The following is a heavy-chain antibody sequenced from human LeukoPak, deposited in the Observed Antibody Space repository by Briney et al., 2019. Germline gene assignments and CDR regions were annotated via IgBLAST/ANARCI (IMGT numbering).Heavy chain of an antibody. CDR2: ISAYNGNT. CDR3: ARDGLTYYDFWSGYYPDYYYYYMDV. Sequence: ASVKVSCKASGYTFTSYGISWVRQAPGQGLEWMGWISAYNGNTNYAQKLQGRVTMTTDTSTSTAYMELRSLRSDDTAVYYCARDGLTYYDFWSGYYPDYYYYYMDVWGKGTTVTVSS. J-gene: IGHJ6*03. CDR1: GYTFTSYG. D-gene: IGHD3-3*01. V-gene: IGHV1-18*01.